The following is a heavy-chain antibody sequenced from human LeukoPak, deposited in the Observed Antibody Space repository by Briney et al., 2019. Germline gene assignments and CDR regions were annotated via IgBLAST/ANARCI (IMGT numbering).Heavy chain of an antibody. CDR1: GFTVGDYA. J-gene: IGHJ4*02. CDR3: TRGGIRFLEWLLSEY. D-gene: IGHD3-3*01. CDR2: IRSKAYGGTT. V-gene: IGHV3-49*04. Sequence: PGRSLRLSCTAAGFTVGDYAMGWVRQAPGGGLEWGGFIRSKAYGGTTEYAASVKGRFTISRDDSKSIAYPQMNSLKTEDTAVYYCTRGGIRFLEWLLSEYWGQGTLVTVSS.